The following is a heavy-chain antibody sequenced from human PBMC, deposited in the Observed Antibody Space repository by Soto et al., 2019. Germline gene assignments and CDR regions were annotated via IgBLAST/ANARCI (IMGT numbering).Heavy chain of an antibody. Sequence: QVQLVQSGAEVKKPGSSVKVSCKASGGTFSSYTISWVRQAPGQGLEWMGRIIPILGIANYAQKYQGRVTITADKSTSTAYMELSSLRSEGTAVYYCARDRGGRAFDIWGQGTMVTVSS. J-gene: IGHJ3*02. CDR2: IIPILGIA. D-gene: IGHD2-15*01. CDR1: GGTFSSYT. CDR3: ARDRGGRAFDI. V-gene: IGHV1-69*08.